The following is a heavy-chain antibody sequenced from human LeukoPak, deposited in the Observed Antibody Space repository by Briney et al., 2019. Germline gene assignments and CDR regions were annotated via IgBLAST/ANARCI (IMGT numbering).Heavy chain of an antibody. J-gene: IGHJ6*03. V-gene: IGHV4-38-2*02. CDR2: IYHSGST. Sequence: PSETLSLTCTVSGYSISSGYYWGWIRPPPGKGLEWIGSIYHSGSTYYNPSLKSRVTISVDTSKNQFSLKLSSVTAADTAVYYCAREDYYYMDVWGKGTTVTVSS. CDR1: GYSISSGYY. CDR3: AREDYYYMDV.